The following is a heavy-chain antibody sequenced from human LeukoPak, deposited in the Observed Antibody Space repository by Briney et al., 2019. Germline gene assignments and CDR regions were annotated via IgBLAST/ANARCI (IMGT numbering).Heavy chain of an antibody. D-gene: IGHD3-10*01. CDR2: ISGSGGST. CDR1: GFTFSNYA. Sequence: PGGSLRLSCSASGFTFSNYAMHWVRQAPGKGLEWVSTISGSGGSTYCADSVKGRFTISRDNSKKTLFLQMNSLRAEDMAVYYCAKGMEPLWFGETFDYWGRGTLVTVSS. V-gene: IGHV3-23*01. CDR3: AKGMEPLWFGETFDY. J-gene: IGHJ4*02.